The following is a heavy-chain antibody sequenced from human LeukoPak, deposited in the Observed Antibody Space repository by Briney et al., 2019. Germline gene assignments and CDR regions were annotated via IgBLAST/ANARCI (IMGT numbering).Heavy chain of an antibody. J-gene: IGHJ4*02. V-gene: IGHV4-59*08. CDR1: GGSISSHY. CDR3: ARHPGKSYYDY. D-gene: IGHD3-10*01. Sequence: SETLSLTCTVSGGSISSHYWSWIRQPPRKGLEWIGYIYYSGSTNYNPSLKSRVTISVDTSKNQFSLKLSSVTAADTAVYYCARHPGKSYYDYWGQGTLVTVSS. CDR2: IYYSGST.